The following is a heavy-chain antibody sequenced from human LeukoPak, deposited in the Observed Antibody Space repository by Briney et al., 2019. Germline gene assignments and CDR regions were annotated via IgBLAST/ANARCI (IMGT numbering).Heavy chain of an antibody. V-gene: IGHV1-8*01. Sequence: ASVKVSCKSTGYTFTSYDINWVRQATGQELEWIGWMNPNSGNTGYAQKFQGRVTMTRNTSISTAYMELSSLRSEDTAVYYCARVGWFGEQRDFDYWGQGTLVTVSS. D-gene: IGHD3-10*01. CDR1: GYTFTSYD. CDR3: ARVGWFGEQRDFDY. CDR2: MNPNSGNT. J-gene: IGHJ4*02.